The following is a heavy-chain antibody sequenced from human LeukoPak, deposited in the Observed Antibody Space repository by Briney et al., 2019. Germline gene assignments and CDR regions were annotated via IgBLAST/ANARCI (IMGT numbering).Heavy chain of an antibody. CDR1: GGTFSSYA. V-gene: IGHV1-69*05. CDR3: ASLTRCSSTSCYTAPLGY. D-gene: IGHD2-2*02. J-gene: IGHJ4*02. Sequence: ASVKVSCKASGGTFSSYAISWVRQAPGQGLEWMGGIVPIFGTANYAQKFQGRVTIITDESTSTAYMELSSLRSEDTAVYYCASLTRCSSTSCYTAPLGYWGQGTLVTVSS. CDR2: IVPIFGTA.